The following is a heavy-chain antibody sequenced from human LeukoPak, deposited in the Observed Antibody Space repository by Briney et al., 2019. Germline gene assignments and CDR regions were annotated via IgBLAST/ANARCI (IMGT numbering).Heavy chain of an antibody. Sequence: ASVKVSCKASGYTFTSYDINWVRQATGQGLEWMGWMNPNSGNTGYAQKFQGRVTMTRNTSISTAYMELSSLRSEDTAVYYCARSSTIFSGAYYYYGMDVWGQGTTVTVSS. CDR3: ARSSTIFSGAYYYYGMDV. CDR1: GYTFTSYD. J-gene: IGHJ6*02. D-gene: IGHD3-3*01. CDR2: MNPNSGNT. V-gene: IGHV1-8*01.